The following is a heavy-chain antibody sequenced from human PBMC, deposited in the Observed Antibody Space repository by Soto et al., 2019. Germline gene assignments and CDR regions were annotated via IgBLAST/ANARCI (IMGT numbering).Heavy chain of an antibody. D-gene: IGHD3-22*01. V-gene: IGHV1-24*01. CDR3: ATVEYYYDSSGYYYRY. CDR2: FDPEDGGT. J-gene: IGHJ4*02. CDR1: GYTLTELS. Sequence: ASVKVSCKVSGYTLTELSMHWVRQAPGKGLEWMGGFDPEDGGTIYAQKFQGRVTMTEDTSTDTAYMELSSLRSEDTAVYYCATVEYYYDSSGYYYRYWGQGTLVTVSS.